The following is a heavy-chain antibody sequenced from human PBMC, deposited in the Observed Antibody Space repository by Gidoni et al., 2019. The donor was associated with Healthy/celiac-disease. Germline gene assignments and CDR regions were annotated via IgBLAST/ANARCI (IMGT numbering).Heavy chain of an antibody. CDR3: AKDMTSRYFSSTSCWTKNNAFDI. CDR2: SSWNMVCI. J-gene: IGHJ3*02. CDR1: GYSFDAYA. D-gene: IGHD2-2*01. V-gene: IGHV3-9*01. Sequence: VQLVESGGGLVQPGGSLRLSCAASGYSFDAYAMHGLRQAPGKVLECVAGSSWNMVCIGYADSVQVRFTISRDNAKNSLYLQMNSLRAEVTALYSCAKDMTSRYFSSTSCWTKNNAFDIWGQGTMVTVPS.